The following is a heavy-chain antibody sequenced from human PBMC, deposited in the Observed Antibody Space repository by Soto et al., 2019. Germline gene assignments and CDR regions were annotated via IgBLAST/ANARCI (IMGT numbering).Heavy chain of an antibody. V-gene: IGHV1-18*01. CDR2: ISAYNGNT. J-gene: IGHJ4*02. CDR1: GYTFTSYG. D-gene: IGHD3-10*01. CDR3: ASVSSGSITMVRGVPISYYFDY. Sequence: ASVKVSCKASGYTFTSYGISWVRQAPGQGLEWMGWISAYNGNTNYAQKLQGRVTMTTDTSTSTAYMELRSLRSDDTAVYYCASVSSGSITMVRGVPISYYFDYWGQGTLVTVSS.